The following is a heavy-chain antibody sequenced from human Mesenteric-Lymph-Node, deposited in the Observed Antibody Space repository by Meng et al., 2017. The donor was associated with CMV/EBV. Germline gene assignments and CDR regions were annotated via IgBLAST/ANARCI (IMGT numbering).Heavy chain of an antibody. CDR3: ARDYYGSGKIDY. J-gene: IGHJ4*02. CDR1: GGSISSGGYY. Sequence: SETLSLTCTVSGGSISSGGYYWSWIRQHPGKGLEWIGYIYYSGSTYYNPSLKSRVTISVDTSKNQFSLKLSSVTAADTAVYYCARDYYGSGKIDYWGQGTLVTVSS. V-gene: IGHV4-31*03. CDR2: IYYSGST. D-gene: IGHD3-10*01.